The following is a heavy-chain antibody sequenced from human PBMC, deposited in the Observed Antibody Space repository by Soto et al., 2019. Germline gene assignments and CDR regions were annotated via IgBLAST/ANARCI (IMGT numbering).Heavy chain of an antibody. CDR3: ARQGAAVPTVPLIWFDP. Sequence: VQLVQSGTEVKKPGESLQISCKGSGYFFAGYWIAWVRQMPGKGLEWMGIIYPDNSNTKYSRSFQGQVTISADKSSITAYLQWSSLKASDTAIYYCARQGAAVPTVPLIWFDPWGQGTLVTVSS. D-gene: IGHD6-13*01. V-gene: IGHV5-51*01. CDR2: IYPDNSNT. CDR1: GYFFAGYW. J-gene: IGHJ5*02.